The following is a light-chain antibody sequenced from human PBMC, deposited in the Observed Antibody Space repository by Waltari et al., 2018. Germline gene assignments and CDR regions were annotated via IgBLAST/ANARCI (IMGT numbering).Light chain of an antibody. CDR2: DVY. CDR3: CSYAGSFTWV. CDR1: NSDVGGYKY. V-gene: IGLV2-11*01. Sequence: QSALTQPRSVSGSPGQSVTISCTGTNSDVGGYKYVSWYQQHPDKAPRLIIYDVYTRPSGVPNRFSGSKSANTASLTIAGLQSEDEADYYCCSYAGSFTWVFGTGTKVTGL. J-gene: IGLJ1*01.